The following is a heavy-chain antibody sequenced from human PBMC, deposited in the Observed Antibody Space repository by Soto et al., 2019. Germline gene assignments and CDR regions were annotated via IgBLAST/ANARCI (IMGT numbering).Heavy chain of an antibody. V-gene: IGHV3-23*01. CDR1: GFKFSNYA. CDR2: ISATGGGT. CDR3: AKDRRAGGNSAFYFDF. D-gene: IGHD3-16*01. J-gene: IGHJ4*02. Sequence: LRLSCAASGFKFSNYAMSWVRQAPGKGLEWVSLISATGGGTYYADSVKGRFTISRDNSHNTLYLQVHSLTAEDTAVCYCAKDRRAGGNSAFYFDFWGQGAQVTVSS.